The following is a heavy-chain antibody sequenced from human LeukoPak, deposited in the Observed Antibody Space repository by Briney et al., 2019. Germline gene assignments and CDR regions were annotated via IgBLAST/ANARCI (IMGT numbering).Heavy chain of an antibody. CDR1: GFTFRGYT. CDR3: AKNSGSSFYGSESHD. V-gene: IGHV3-23*01. Sequence: GGSLRLSCAASGFTFRGYTMCWVRQAPGKGLEWVSVISGSGGTIYYADSVKGRFTISRDNSKNTLYLQMNSLRVEDTAVYYCAKNSGSSFYGSESHDWGQGTLVTVSS. J-gene: IGHJ4*02. CDR2: ISGSGGTI. D-gene: IGHD3-10*01.